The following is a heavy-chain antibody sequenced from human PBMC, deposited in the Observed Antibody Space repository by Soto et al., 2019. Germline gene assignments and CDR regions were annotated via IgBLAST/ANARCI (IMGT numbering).Heavy chain of an antibody. CDR2: IYYSGST. CDR3: ARVGYDKRSYYFDY. D-gene: IGHD5-12*01. J-gene: IGHJ4*02. CDR1: GGSISSGDYY. V-gene: IGHV4-30-4*01. Sequence: SETLSLTCTVSGGSISSGDYYWSWIRQPPGKGLEWIGYIYYSGSTYYNPSLKSRVTISVDTSKNQFSLKLSSVTAADTAVYYCARVGYDKRSYYFDYWGQGTLVTVSS.